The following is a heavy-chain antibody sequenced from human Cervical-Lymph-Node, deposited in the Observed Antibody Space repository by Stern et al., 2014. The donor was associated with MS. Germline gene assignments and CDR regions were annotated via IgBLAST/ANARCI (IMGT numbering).Heavy chain of an antibody. J-gene: IGHJ4*02. CDR2: ISSSSSIR. CDR3: ARVYTSGNS. D-gene: IGHD6-25*01. V-gene: IGHV3-48*02. CDR1: GFTLSTYS. Sequence: EVQLVESGGGLVQPGGSLRLSCIVSGFTLSTYSMNLVRQAPGKGLEWVSYISSSSSIRKYADSVKGRFTISRDNGKNSLYLQMNSLRDEDTAIYYCARVYTSGNSWGQGTLVTVSS.